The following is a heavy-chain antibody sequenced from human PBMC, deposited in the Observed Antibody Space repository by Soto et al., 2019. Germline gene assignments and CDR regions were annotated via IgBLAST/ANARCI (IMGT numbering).Heavy chain of an antibody. V-gene: IGHV1-69*06. Sequence: QVQLVQSGAEVKKPGSSVKVSCKASGGTFSSYAISWVRQAPGQGLESMGGIIPVFGTGIYAQKFQGRVTITADKSTNTAYMELSSLRSEDTAVYFCARVGGTGGYTYGLDYWGQGTLVTVSS. D-gene: IGHD5-18*01. J-gene: IGHJ4*02. CDR1: GGTFSSYA. CDR2: IIPVFGTG. CDR3: ARVGGTGGYTYGLDY.